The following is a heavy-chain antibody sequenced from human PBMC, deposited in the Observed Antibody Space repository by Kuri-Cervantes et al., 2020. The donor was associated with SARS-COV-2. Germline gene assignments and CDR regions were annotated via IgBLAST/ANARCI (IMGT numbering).Heavy chain of an antibody. CDR1: GYTFTGYY. D-gene: IGHD3-10*01. CDR3: AGGEISYYYYGMDV. V-gene: IGHV1-18*04. J-gene: IGHJ6*02. CDR2: ISAYNGNT. Sequence: ASVKVSCKASGYTFTGYYMHWVRQAPGQGLEWMGWISAYNGNTNYAQKLQGRVTMTTDTSTSTAYMELRSLRSDDTAVYYCAGGEISYYYYGMDVWGQGSTVTVSS.